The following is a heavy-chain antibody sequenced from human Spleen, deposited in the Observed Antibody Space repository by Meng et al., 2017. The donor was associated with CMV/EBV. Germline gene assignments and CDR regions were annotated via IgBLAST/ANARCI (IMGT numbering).Heavy chain of an antibody. V-gene: IGHV3-43*01. CDR3: ARGSGMWFDP. CDR1: GFTFNDYT. Sequence: GESLKISCAASGFTFNDYTLHWIRQAPGRGLEWVSLISWDGGSTYYAGSVKGRFTISRDNNKNSLYLQLNSLRVEDTAMYYCARGSGMWFDPWGQGTLVTVSS. J-gene: IGHJ5*02. CDR2: ISWDGGST. D-gene: IGHD1-26*01.